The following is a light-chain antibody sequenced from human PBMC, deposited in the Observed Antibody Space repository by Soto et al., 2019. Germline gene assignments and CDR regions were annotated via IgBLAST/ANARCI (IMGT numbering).Light chain of an antibody. CDR3: QHYNSYSEA. V-gene: IGKV1-5*03. CDR1: QTISSW. Sequence: DIQMTQSPSTLSGSVGDRVTITCRASQTISSWLAWYQKKPGKDPKLLIYKASTLKSGVPSRFSGSVSGTEFNLTISRLQTDDFATYECQHYNSYSEAFGQVTKVDIK. CDR2: KAS. J-gene: IGKJ1*01.